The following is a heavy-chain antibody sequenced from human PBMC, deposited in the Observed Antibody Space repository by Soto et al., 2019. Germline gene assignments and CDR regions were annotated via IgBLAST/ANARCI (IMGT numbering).Heavy chain of an antibody. CDR2: ISGSGGST. CDR3: AKEGSSGWYFTAAHFDY. J-gene: IGHJ4*02. V-gene: IGHV3-23*01. Sequence: GGSLRLSCAASGFTFSSYAMSWVRQAPGKGLEWVSAISGSGGSTYYADSVKGRFTISRDNSKNTLYLQMNSLRAEDTAVYYCAKEGSSGWYFTAAHFDYWGQGTLVTVSS. D-gene: IGHD6-19*01. CDR1: GFTFSSYA.